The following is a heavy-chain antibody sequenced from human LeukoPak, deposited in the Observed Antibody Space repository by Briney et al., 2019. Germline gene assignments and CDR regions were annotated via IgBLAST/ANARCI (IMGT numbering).Heavy chain of an antibody. V-gene: IGHV4-59*01. CDR2: IYYSGST. CDR3: ARGGGYDFPYYYYGMDV. Sequence: SETLSLTCTVSGGSISSYYWSWTRQPPGKGLEWIGYIYYSGSTNYNPSLKSRVTISVDTSKNQFSLKLSSVTAADTAVYYCARGGGYDFPYYYYGMDVWGQGTTVTVSS. D-gene: IGHD5-12*01. J-gene: IGHJ6*02. CDR1: GGSISSYY.